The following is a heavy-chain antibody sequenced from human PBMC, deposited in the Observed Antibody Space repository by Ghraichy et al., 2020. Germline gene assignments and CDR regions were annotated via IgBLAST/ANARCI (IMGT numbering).Heavy chain of an antibody. V-gene: IGHV3-48*02. CDR2: ISSSGRNI. CDR3: ARGSAVVRFYYYAGLDV. CDR1: GFTFSGYS. D-gene: IGHD4-23*01. Sequence: GGSLRLSCVGSGFTFSGYSMNWVRQSPGKGLEWVSHISSSGRNIFYADSVKGRFTISRDNAKNSLSLQMNSLRDEDTAVYYCARGSAVVRFYYYAGLDVWGQGTTGTVSS. J-gene: IGHJ6*02.